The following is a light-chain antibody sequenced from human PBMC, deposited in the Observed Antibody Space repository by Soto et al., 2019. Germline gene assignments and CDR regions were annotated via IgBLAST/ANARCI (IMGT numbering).Light chain of an antibody. CDR1: QSVSNY. V-gene: IGKV3-11*01. CDR3: QQRTNWPRT. J-gene: IGKJ1*01. Sequence: IVMTQSPVTLSVSPGERATLSCRASQSVSNYLAWYQHKPGQAPRLLIYDASNRATGIPDRFSGSGSGTDFTLTISSLEPEDFAAYYCQQRTNWPRTFGQGTKVDIK. CDR2: DAS.